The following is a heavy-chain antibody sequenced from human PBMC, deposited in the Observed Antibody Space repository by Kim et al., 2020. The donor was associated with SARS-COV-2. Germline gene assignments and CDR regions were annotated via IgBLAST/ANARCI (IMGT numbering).Heavy chain of an antibody. CDR1: GYTFTNYR. CDR3: ARGYCSGGSCPPGGS. V-gene: IGHV1-18*04. D-gene: IGHD2-15*01. CDR2: ISAYDGNT. J-gene: IGHJ5*02. Sequence: ASVKVSCKTSGYTFTNYRISWVRQAPGQGLEWMGWISAYDGNTNYAQKVHGRVTITTDTSTSTAYMEQRSLRSDDTAVYYCARGYCSGGSCPPGGSWGQGTVDTVSS.